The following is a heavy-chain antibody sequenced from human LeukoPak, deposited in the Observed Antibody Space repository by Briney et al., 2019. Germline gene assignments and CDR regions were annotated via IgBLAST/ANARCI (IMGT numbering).Heavy chain of an antibody. CDR3: ARGYKGDFDY. V-gene: IGHV1-2*02. J-gene: IGHJ4*02. CDR1: GYSFTAYY. D-gene: IGHD3-10*01. Sequence: ASVKVSCKASGYSFTAYYIHWVRQAPGQGLEYMGWINPNSGGTNYAQKFQGRVTMTRDTSISTAYMELSRLRSDDTAVYYCARGYKGDFDYWGQGTLVTVSS. CDR2: INPNSGGT.